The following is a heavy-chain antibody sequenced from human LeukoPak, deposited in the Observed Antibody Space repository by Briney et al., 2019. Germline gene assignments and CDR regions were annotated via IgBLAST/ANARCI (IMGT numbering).Heavy chain of an antibody. CDR3: ARTDIVVVPAAKGFDY. J-gene: IGHJ4*02. CDR1: GYTFTGYY. V-gene: IGHV1-2*02. CDR2: INPNSGGT. D-gene: IGHD2-2*01. Sequence: ASVKVSCKASGYTFTGYYMHWVRQAPGQGLEWMGWINPNSGGTNYAQQFQGRVTMTRDTSISTAYMELSRLRSDDTAVYYCARTDIVVVPAAKGFDYWGQGTLVTVSS.